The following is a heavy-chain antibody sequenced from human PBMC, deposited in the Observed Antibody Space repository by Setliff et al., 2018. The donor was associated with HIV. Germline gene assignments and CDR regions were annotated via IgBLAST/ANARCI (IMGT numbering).Heavy chain of an antibody. Sequence: VGSLRLSCAASGFSLSPFVMSWVRQAPGKGLEWVANIHQTGSETYYVDSVKGRFTISRDNAKNSLYLQMNSLRAEDTAVYYCAKWNVAFDIWGHGTMVTVSS. J-gene: IGHJ3*02. CDR1: GFSLSPFV. CDR3: AKWNVAFDI. D-gene: IGHD1-1*01. CDR2: IHQTGSET. V-gene: IGHV3-7*01.